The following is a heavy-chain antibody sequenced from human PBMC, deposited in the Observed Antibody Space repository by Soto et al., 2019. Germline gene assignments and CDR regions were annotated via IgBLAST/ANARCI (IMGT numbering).Heavy chain of an antibody. Sequence: QVQLVQSGAEVKKPGSSVKVSCKAPGGTFSSYAISWVRQAPGQGLEWMGGIIPIYGTANYAQKFQGRVTITADESTSTGYMERSSLRSEDTAVYYCARSQGGSSSLDIYYYSYYGMDVWGQGTTVTVSS. D-gene: IGHD2-15*01. J-gene: IGHJ6*02. CDR3: ARSQGGSSSLDIYYYSYYGMDV. CDR2: IIPIYGTA. V-gene: IGHV1-69*01. CDR1: GGTFSSYA.